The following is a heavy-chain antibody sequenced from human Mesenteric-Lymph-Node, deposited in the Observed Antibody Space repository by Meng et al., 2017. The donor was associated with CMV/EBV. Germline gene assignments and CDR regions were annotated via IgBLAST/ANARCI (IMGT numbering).Heavy chain of an antibody. D-gene: IGHD3-16*01. CDR3: ARPVSIDCFNDVCRAYYFDC. V-gene: IGHV5-51*01. CDR2: IYPGDSDA. J-gene: IGHJ4*02. Sequence: GGSLRLSCKGSGYNFTSYSIGWVRQMPGKGLEWMGSIYPGDSDARYSPSFQGQVTISADKSVNTAYVQWSSLRASDTAMYYCARPVSIDCFNDVCRAYYFDCWGQGTLVTVSS. CDR1: GYNFTSYS.